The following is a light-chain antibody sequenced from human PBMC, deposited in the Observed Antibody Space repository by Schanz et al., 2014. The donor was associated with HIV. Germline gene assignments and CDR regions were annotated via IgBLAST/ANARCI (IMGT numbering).Light chain of an antibody. CDR3: QQYNSYPAWT. Sequence: DIPMTQSPSTLSASVGDRVTLTCRASQTIGRLMAWYQQKPGRAPKLLIYQASTLETGVPSRFSGSGSGTEFTLTISSLQPDDFATYYCQQYNSYPAWTFGQGTKVEIK. CDR2: QAS. V-gene: IGKV1-5*03. CDR1: QTIGRL. J-gene: IGKJ1*01.